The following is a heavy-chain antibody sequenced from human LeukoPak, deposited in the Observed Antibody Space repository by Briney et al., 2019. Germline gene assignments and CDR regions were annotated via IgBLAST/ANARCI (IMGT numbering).Heavy chain of an antibody. J-gene: IGHJ5*02. CDR2: ITSTGGSA. V-gene: IGHV3-64D*06. D-gene: IGHD3-10*01. Sequence: GGSLRLSCSASGFTFSNYPLYWVRQAPGKGLEFVSAITSTGGSAYYSDSVKGRFTISRDNSKGALFLQMSSLRLEDTAVYYCCLMVWGVTWGQGTQVTVSS. CDR1: GFTFSNYP. CDR3: CLMVWGVT.